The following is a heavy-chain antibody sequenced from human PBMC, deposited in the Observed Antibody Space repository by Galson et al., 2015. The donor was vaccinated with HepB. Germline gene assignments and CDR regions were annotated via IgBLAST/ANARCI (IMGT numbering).Heavy chain of an antibody. CDR1: GFTFSSYG. D-gene: IGHD3-10*01. J-gene: IGHJ6*02. CDR2: IRYDGSNK. Sequence: SLRLSCAASGFTFSSYGVHWVRQAPGKGLEWVAFIRYDGSNKYYADSVKGRFTISRDNSKNTLYLQMNSLRAEDTAVYYCAKVQDYYGSGYYYGMDVWGQGTTVTVSS. V-gene: IGHV3-30*02. CDR3: AKVQDYYGSGYYYGMDV.